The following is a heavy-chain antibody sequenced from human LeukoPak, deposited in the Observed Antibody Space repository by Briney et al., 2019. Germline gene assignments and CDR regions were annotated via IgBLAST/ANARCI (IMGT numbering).Heavy chain of an antibody. V-gene: IGHV3-30-3*01. Sequence: GGSLRLSCAASGFTFSSYAMHWVRQAPSKGLEWVAVISYDGSNKYYADSVKGRFTISRDNSKNTLYLQMNSLRAEDTAVYYCARDSAELLWFGELVDWGQGTLVTVSS. CDR1: GFTFSSYA. D-gene: IGHD3-10*01. CDR2: ISYDGSNK. J-gene: IGHJ4*02. CDR3: ARDSAELLWFGELVD.